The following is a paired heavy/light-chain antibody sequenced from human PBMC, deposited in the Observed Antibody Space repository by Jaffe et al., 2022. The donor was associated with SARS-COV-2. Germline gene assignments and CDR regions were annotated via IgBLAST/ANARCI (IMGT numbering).Light chain of an antibody. CDR2: GAS. CDR1: QSVSGRY. J-gene: IGKJ2*01. V-gene: IGKV3-20*01. Sequence: EIVLTQSPGTLSLSPGERATLSCRASQSVSGRYLAWYQQKPGQAPRLLIYGASSRATGIPDRFSGSGSGTDFTLTISRLEPEDFAVYYCQQYGSSPRYTFGQGTKLEIK. CDR3: QQYGSSPRYT.
Heavy chain of an antibody. V-gene: IGHV3-23*01. CDR3: AKDHDGRWVFYYYGLDV. CDR2: ISGSGDST. CDR1: GFTFSNYA. Sequence: EVQLLESGGGLIQPGGSLRLSCAASGFTFSNYAMNWVRQAPGKGLEWVSVISGSGDSTYYADSVKGRFTISRDNSKNTLFLQMNSLRAEDTAVYYCAKDHDGRWVFYYYGLDVWGQGTTVTVSS. J-gene: IGHJ6*02. D-gene: IGHD1-26*01.